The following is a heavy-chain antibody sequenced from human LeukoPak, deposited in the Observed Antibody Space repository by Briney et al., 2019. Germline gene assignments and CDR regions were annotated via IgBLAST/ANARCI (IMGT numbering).Heavy chain of an antibody. D-gene: IGHD1-26*01. CDR2: INPSGGST. CDR3: ARGGVGATTYVWFDP. V-gene: IGHV1-46*01. CDR1: GYTFSNYD. J-gene: IGHJ5*02. Sequence: GASVKVSCKASGYTFSNYDMNWVRQAPGQGLECMGIINPSGGSTSYAQKFQGRVTMTRDMSTSTVYMELSSLRSEDTAVYYCARGGVGATTYVWFDPWGQGTLVTVSS.